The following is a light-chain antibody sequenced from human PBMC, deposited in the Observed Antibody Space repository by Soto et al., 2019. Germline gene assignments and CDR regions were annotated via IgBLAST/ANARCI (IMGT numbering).Light chain of an antibody. CDR1: QSISSG. J-gene: IGKJ1*01. V-gene: IGKV1-5*01. CDR2: DAS. Sequence: GDRVTITCRASQSISSGLAWYQQKPGKAPKLLIYDASSLESGVPSRFSGSGSGTEFTLTISSLQPDDFATYYCQQYNSYSPERTFGQGTKVEIK. CDR3: QQYNSYSPERT.